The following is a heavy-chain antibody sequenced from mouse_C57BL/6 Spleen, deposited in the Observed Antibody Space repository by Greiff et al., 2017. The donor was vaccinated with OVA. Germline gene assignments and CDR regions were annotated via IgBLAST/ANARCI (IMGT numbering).Heavy chain of an antibody. CDR3: ARAGGSSPAWVAY. CDR2: ISYDGSN. J-gene: IGHJ3*01. Sequence: EVQLQESGPGLVKPSQSLSLTCSVTGYSITSGYYWNWIRQFPGNKLEWMGYISYDGSNNYNPSLKNRISITRDTSKNQFFLKLKSVTTQDAATYYSARAGGSSPAWVAYWGQGTLVTVSA. CDR1: GYSITSGYY. V-gene: IGHV3-6*01. D-gene: IGHD1-1*01.